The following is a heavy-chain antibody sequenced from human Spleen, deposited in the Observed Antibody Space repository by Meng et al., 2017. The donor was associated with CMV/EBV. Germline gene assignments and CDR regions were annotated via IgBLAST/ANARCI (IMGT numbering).Heavy chain of an antibody. J-gene: IGHJ4*02. CDR1: GFIFSTYS. CDR3: AKGGGKYHFDY. D-gene: IGHD1-26*01. V-gene: IGHV3-48*04. Sequence: GESLKISCAASGFIFSTYSMNWVRQAPGKGLEWVSYISSSSSTIYYADSVKGRFTLSRDNAKNSVYLQMNTLGAEDTAVYYCAKGGGKYHFDYWGQGTLVTVSS. CDR2: ISSSSSTI.